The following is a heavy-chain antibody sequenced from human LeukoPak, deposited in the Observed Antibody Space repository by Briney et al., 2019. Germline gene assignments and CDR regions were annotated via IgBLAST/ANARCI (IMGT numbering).Heavy chain of an antibody. J-gene: IGHJ4*02. Sequence: GSLRLSYAASGFTFSSDWMSWVRQAPGKGLEWVANIKQDGSEKYYVDSVKGRFTISRDNAKNSLYLQMNSLRAEDTAVYYCARQYYYDSSGSDYWGQGTLVTVSS. CDR2: IKQDGSEK. D-gene: IGHD3-22*01. CDR3: ARQYYYDSSGSDY. CDR1: GFTFSSDW. V-gene: IGHV3-7*01.